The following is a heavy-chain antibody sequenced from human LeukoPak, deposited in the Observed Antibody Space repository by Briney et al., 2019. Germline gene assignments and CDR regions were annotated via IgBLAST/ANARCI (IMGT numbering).Heavy chain of an antibody. CDR2: IKRDGSAK. Sequence: GGSLRLSCAASGFTLKNHWMNWVRQPPGKGLEWVANIKRDGSAKYYVDSEEGRFTVSRDNAKNSSSLQMNTLRAEYTAVYYCARYPGTHYDVLTGYGGFDPWGQGTLVIVSS. D-gene: IGHD3-9*01. CDR3: ARYPGTHYDVLTGYGGFDP. J-gene: IGHJ5*02. CDR1: GFTLKNHW. V-gene: IGHV3-7*01.